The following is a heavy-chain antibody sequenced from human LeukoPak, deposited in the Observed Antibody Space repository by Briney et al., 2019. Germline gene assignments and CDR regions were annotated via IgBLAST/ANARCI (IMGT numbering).Heavy chain of an antibody. CDR3: AKAMVRTVDAFDI. J-gene: IGHJ3*02. CDR1: GFTFSSYA. D-gene: IGHD3-10*01. CDR2: ISGSGGST. Sequence: GGSLRLSCAASGFTFSSYAMSWVRQAPGKGLEWVSAISGSGGSTYYADSVKGRLTISRDNSKNTLYLQMNSLRAEDTAVYYCAKAMVRTVDAFDIWGQGTMVTVSS. V-gene: IGHV3-23*01.